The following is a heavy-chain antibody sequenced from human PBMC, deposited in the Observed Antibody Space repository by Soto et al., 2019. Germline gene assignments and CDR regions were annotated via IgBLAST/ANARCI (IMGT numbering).Heavy chain of an antibody. Sequence: SETLSLTCSVSGASITTYYWSWIRQPPGKGLEWIGSISYSGSIKYNPSLESRVMISLDTSKNQFSLKLRSVTPADTAVYFCARVNSGRNWFDPWGQGTLVTVSS. D-gene: IGHD6-19*01. CDR3: ARVNSGRNWFDP. V-gene: IGHV4-59*01. CDR2: ISYSGSI. J-gene: IGHJ5*02. CDR1: GASITTYY.